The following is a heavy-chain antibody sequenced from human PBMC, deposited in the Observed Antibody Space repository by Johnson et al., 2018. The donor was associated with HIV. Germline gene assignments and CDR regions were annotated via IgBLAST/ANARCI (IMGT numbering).Heavy chain of an antibody. CDR2: IEQDGSEK. D-gene: IGHD4-23*01. J-gene: IGHJ3*02. Sequence: VLLLESGGGLVQPGGSLRLSCAASGFTFSSYWMNWVRQAPGKGLEWVANIEQDGSEKYYVDSVKGRFTISRDNDNNSLYLQMDSLRAEDTAVYYCARELRGLGAFDIWGQGTMVTVSS. CDR3: ARELRGLGAFDI. CDR1: GFTFSSYW. V-gene: IGHV3-7*05.